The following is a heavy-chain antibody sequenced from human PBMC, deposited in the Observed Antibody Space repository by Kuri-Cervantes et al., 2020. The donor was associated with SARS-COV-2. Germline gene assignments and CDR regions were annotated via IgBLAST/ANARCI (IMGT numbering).Heavy chain of an antibody. V-gene: IGHV2-70*01. CDR3: ATSPKVGIAAAGTYFDY. CDR2: IDWDDDK. Sequence: SGPTLVNPTQTLTLTCTFSGFSLRPSGMCVSWIRQPLGTALEWLALIDWDDDKYYSTSLKTRLTIYKDTSKNQVVLTMTNMDPVDTATYYCATSPKVGIAAAGTYFDYWGQGTLVTVSS. J-gene: IGHJ4*02. CDR1: GFSLRPSGMC. D-gene: IGHD6-13*01.